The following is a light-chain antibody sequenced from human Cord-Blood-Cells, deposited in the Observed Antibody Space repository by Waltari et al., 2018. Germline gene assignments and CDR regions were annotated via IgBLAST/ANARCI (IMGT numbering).Light chain of an antibody. Sequence: DIQLTQSPSTLSAPVGDRVTITCRASQSISSWWAWYQQNPGKAPKLLIYKASSLESGVPSRFSGSGSGKEFTLTISSLQPDDFATYYCQQYNSYSYTFGQGTKLEIK. J-gene: IGKJ2*01. CDR1: QSISSW. V-gene: IGKV1-5*03. CDR2: KAS. CDR3: QQYNSYSYT.